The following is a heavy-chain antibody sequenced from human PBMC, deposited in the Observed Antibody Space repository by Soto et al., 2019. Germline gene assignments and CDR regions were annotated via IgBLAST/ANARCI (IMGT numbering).Heavy chain of an antibody. Sequence: GGSLRLSCAASGFTFSSYAMSWVRQAPGKGLECVSSISGSGGSTYYADSVKGRFTISRDNSKNTLHLQMNSLSAEDTAVYYCAKDQRGFSSTARIDYWGQGTLVTVSS. CDR2: ISGSGGST. CDR3: AKDQRGFSSTARIDY. D-gene: IGHD6-13*01. J-gene: IGHJ4*02. CDR1: GFTFSSYA. V-gene: IGHV3-23*01.